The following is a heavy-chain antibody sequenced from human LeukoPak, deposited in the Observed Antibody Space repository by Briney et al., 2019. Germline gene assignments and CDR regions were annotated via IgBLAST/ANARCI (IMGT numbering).Heavy chain of an antibody. CDR2: ISAYSGNT. V-gene: IGHV1-18*01. J-gene: IGHJ3*02. CDR3: RWELRRADAFDI. Sequence: ASVKVSCKASGYTFTSYGISWVRQAPGQGLEWMGWISAYSGNTNYAQELQGRVTMTTDTSTSTAYMELRSLRSDDTAVYYCRWELRRADAFDIWGQGTMVTVSS. D-gene: IGHD1-26*01. CDR1: GYTFTSYG.